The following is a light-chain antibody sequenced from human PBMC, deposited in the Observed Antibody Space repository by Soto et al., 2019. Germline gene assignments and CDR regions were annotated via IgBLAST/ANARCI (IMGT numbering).Light chain of an antibody. J-gene: IGKJ5*01. Sequence: DIQMTQSPSSLSASVGDRVTITCRAGQSISSYLNWYQQKPGKAPKLLIYAASSLQSGVPSRFSGSGSGTDFTLTISSLQPEDFATYYCQQSYSTLITFGQGTRREIK. CDR3: QQSYSTLIT. CDR1: QSISSY. CDR2: AAS. V-gene: IGKV1-39*01.